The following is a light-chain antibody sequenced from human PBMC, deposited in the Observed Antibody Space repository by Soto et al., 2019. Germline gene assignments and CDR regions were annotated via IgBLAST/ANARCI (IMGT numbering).Light chain of an antibody. J-gene: IGKJ2*01. CDR2: DAS. CDR1: QSVSSGY. V-gene: IGKV3-20*01. CDR3: QQYGYLPRT. Sequence: ELVLTQSPGTLSLSPGERATLSCRASQSVSSGYLAWYQQKPGQAPRLLIYDASRRATGIPDRFSGSGSGTDFTLTISRLEPGDFAVYYCQQYGYLPRTFGQGTKVEIK.